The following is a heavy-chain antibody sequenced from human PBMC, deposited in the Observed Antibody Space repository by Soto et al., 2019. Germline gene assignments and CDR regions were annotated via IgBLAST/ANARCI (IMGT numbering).Heavy chain of an antibody. Sequence: PSETLSLTCTVSGGSISSSSYYWGWIRQPPGKGLEWIGSIYYSGSTYYNPSLKSRVTISVDTSKNQFPLKLSSVTAADTAVYYCARPATGYWYFDLWGRGTLVTVSS. CDR1: GGSISSSSYY. V-gene: IGHV4-39*01. J-gene: IGHJ2*01. CDR2: IYYSGST. CDR3: ARPATGYWYFDL.